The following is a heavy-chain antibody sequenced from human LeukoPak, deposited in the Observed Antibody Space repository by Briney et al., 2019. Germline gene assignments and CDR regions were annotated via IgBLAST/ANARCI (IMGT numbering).Heavy chain of an antibody. V-gene: IGHV3-33*01. CDR2: IWYDGSNK. CDR1: GFTFSSYG. CDR3: ARGGIVVVPAAIGAFDI. D-gene: IGHD2-2*01. J-gene: IGHJ3*02. Sequence: GGSLRLSCAASGFTFSSYGMHWVRQAPGKGLEWVAVIWYDGSNKYYADSVKGQFTISRDNSKNTLYLQMNSLRAEDTAVYYCARGGIVVVPAAIGAFDIWGQGTMVTVSS.